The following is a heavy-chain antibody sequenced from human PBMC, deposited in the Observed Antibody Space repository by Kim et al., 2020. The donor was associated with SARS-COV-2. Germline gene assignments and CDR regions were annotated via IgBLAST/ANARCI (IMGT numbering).Heavy chain of an antibody. V-gene: IGHV4-39*01. Sequence: YYDPSLNSRVTISVDTSKNQFSLKLGSVAAADTAVYYCAILLDWLLDCDDWGQGTLVTVSS. J-gene: IGHJ4*02. D-gene: IGHD3-9*01. CDR3: AILLDWLLDCDD.